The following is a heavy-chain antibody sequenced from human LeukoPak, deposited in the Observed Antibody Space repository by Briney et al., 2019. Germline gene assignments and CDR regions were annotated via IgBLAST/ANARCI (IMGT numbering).Heavy chain of an antibody. J-gene: IGHJ4*02. Sequence: GGSLRLSCEASGFTFDDYAMHWVRQAPGKGLVWVSRFNSDGSTTIYADSVKGRFTISRDNAKNTLYLQMNSLRAEDTAVYYCARDSLSGFFDYWGQGTLVTVSS. CDR2: FNSDGSTT. CDR3: ARDSLSGFFDY. CDR1: GFTFDDYA. V-gene: IGHV3-74*01. D-gene: IGHD3-22*01.